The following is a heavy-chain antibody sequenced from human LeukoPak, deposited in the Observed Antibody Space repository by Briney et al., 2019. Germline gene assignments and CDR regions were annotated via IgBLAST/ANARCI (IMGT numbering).Heavy chain of an antibody. D-gene: IGHD4-17*01. J-gene: IGHJ4*02. CDR3: ARAFTVTTSGRVGGFDY. Sequence: GASVKGSCKASGYTFTSYYMHWVRQAPGQGLEWMGIINPSGGSTSYAQKFQGRVTMTRDTSTSTVYMELSSLRSEDTAVYYCARAFTVTTSGRVGGFDYWGQGTLVTVSS. CDR1: GYTFTSYY. CDR2: INPSGGST. V-gene: IGHV1-46*01.